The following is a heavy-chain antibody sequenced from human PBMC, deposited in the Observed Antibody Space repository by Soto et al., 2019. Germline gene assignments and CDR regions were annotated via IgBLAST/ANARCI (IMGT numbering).Heavy chain of an antibody. CDR2: INAGNGNT. CDR3: ARGRVAEILDAFDI. D-gene: IGHD2-15*01. V-gene: IGHV1-3*01. J-gene: IGHJ3*02. CDR1: GYTYTSYA. Sequence: ASVKVSCKASGYTYTSYAMHWVRQAHGQRLEWMGWINAGNGNTKYSQKFQGRVTITRDTSASTAYMELSSLRSEDTAVYYCARGRVAEILDAFDIWGQGTMVTVSS.